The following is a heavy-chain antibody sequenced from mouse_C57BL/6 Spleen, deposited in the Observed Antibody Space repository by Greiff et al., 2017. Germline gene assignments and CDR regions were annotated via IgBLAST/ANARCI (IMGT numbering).Heavy chain of an antibody. CDR1: GYTFTSYC. Sequence: VQLQQPGAELVMPGASVKLSCKASGYTFTSYCMHWVKQRPGQGLEWIGEIDPSDSYTNYNQKFKGKSTLTVDKSSSTAYMQLSSLTSEDSAVYYGARYYYGDPDGWGTGATVTVAS. D-gene: IGHD2-13*01. CDR3: ARYYYGDPDG. V-gene: IGHV1-69*01. J-gene: IGHJ1*03. CDR2: IDPSDSYT.